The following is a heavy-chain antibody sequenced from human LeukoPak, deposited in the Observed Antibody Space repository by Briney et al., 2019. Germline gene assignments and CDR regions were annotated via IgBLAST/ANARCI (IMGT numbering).Heavy chain of an antibody. V-gene: IGHV3-7*01. Sequence: GGSLRLSCAASGFTFSNYWMGWVRQAPGKGLEWVANIKEDGSEKYYVDSVKGRFTISRDNAKKSLYLQMNSLRAEDTAVYYCARDLYRIVVVPHYFDYWGQGTLVTVSS. CDR3: ARDLYRIVVVPHYFDY. J-gene: IGHJ4*02. CDR2: IKEDGSEK. D-gene: IGHD3-22*01. CDR1: GFTFSNYW.